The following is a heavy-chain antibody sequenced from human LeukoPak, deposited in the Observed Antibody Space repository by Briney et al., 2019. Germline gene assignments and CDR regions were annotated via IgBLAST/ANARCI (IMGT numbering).Heavy chain of an antibody. D-gene: IGHD5-24*01. V-gene: IGHV1-18*01. J-gene: IGHJ5*02. CDR3: ARGGMATIFGLSLDP. Sequence: ASVKVSCKASGYTFTSYGISWVRQAPGQGLEWMGWISAYNGNTNYAQKLQGRVTMTTDTSTSTAYMELRSLRSDDTAVYYCARGGMATIFGLSLDPWGQGTLVTVSS. CDR1: GYTFTSYG. CDR2: ISAYNGNT.